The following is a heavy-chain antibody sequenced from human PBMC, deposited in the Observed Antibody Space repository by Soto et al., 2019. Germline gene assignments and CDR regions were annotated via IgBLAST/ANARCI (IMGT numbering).Heavy chain of an antibody. Sequence: PGDSLKISCKGSGYSFTSYWIGWVRQMPGKGLEWMGIIYPGDSDTRYSPSFQGQVTISADKSISTAYLQWSSLKASDTAMYYCARDGGRYGYYYDNSGYISFDNWGQGTLVTVSS. V-gene: IGHV5-51*01. J-gene: IGHJ4*02. CDR1: GYSFTSYW. D-gene: IGHD3-22*01. CDR3: ARDGGRYGYYYDNSGYISFDN. CDR2: IYPGDSDT.